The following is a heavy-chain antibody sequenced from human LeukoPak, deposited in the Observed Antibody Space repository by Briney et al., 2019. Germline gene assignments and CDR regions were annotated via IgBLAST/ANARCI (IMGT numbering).Heavy chain of an antibody. J-gene: IGHJ4*02. CDR1: GFTFSSHW. CDR2: INSDGSST. CDR3: AKYAMRETFFGDY. D-gene: IGHD3-3*01. Sequence: GGSLRLSCAASGFTFSSHWMHRVRQAPGKGLVRVSRINSDGSSTSYADSVKGRFTISRDNAKNTLYLQMSSLRVEDTALYYCAKYAMRETFFGDYWGQGTLVTVSS. V-gene: IGHV3-74*01.